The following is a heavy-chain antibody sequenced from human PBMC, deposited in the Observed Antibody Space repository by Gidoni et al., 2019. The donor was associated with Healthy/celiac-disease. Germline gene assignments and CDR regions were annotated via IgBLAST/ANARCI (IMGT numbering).Heavy chain of an antibody. CDR3: TRDRVLLWSGPFDY. CDR2: IRSKAYGGTT. D-gene: IGHD3-10*01. CDR1: GFTFGHYA. V-gene: IGHV3-49*03. Sequence: EVQLVESGGGLVPPGRSLRLSCTASGFTFGHYAMSWFRQAPGKGLVWVGFIRSKAYGGTTEYAASVKGRFTISRDDSKSIAYLQMNSLKTEDTAVYYCTRDRVLLWSGPFDYWGQGTLVTVSS. J-gene: IGHJ4*02.